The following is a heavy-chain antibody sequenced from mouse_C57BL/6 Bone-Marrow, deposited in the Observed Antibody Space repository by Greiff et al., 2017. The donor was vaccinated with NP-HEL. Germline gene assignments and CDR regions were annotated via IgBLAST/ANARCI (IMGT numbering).Heavy chain of an antibody. CDR1: GFTFSSYS. CDR3: SRENGSRYVDY. V-gene: IGHV5-4*01. CDR2: ISAGGSYT. J-gene: IGHJ2*01. Sequence: EVQVVESGGGLVKPGASLKLSCAASGFTFSSYSMSWVRQTPGKSLEWVATISAGGSYTYYPDNVKGRFTFSRDNATNNLYLQMSHLKSEDTAMYYCSRENGSRYVDYWGQGTTLTVSS. D-gene: IGHD1-1*01.